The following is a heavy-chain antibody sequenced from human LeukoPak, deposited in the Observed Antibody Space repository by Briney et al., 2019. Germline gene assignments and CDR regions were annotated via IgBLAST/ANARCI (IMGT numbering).Heavy chain of an antibody. Sequence: PSETLSLTCAVCGGSFSGYYWSWIRQPPGKGLEWIGYIYYSGSTYYNPSLKSRVTISVDTSKNQFSLKLSSVTAADTAVYYCARDHDYGDPRSDYWGQGTLVTVSS. J-gene: IGHJ4*02. CDR2: IYYSGST. CDR1: GGSFSGYY. CDR3: ARDHDYGDPRSDY. V-gene: IGHV4-34*01. D-gene: IGHD4-17*01.